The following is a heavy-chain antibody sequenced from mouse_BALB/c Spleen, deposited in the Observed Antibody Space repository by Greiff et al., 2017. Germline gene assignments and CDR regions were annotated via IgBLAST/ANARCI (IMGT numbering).Heavy chain of an antibody. V-gene: IGHV1-80*01. J-gene: IGHJ3*01. D-gene: IGHD2-4*01. CDR1: GYAFSSYW. CDR2: IYPGDGDT. CDR3: ARSTTMITTAWFAY. Sequence: LQESGDDLVKPGASVKLSCKASGYAFSSYWMNWVKQRPGQGLEWIGQIYPGDGDTNYNGKFKGKATLTADKSSSTAYMQLSSLTSEDSAVYFCARSTTMITTAWFAYWGQGTLVTVSA.